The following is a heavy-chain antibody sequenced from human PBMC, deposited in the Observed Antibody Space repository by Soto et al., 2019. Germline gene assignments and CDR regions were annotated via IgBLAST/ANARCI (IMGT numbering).Heavy chain of an antibody. Sequence: KPSETLSLTCTVSGDSISGYSWSWIRQPPGKGLEWIGYLSYSESTTSTPSLKSRVTISVDTSKNQFSLELSSVTAADTAVYFCARDGGTYLTRYFDSWGQGALVTVSS. CDR2: LSYSEST. V-gene: IGHV4-59*01. J-gene: IGHJ4*02. CDR3: ARDGGTYLTRYFDS. D-gene: IGHD3-10*01. CDR1: GDSISGYS.